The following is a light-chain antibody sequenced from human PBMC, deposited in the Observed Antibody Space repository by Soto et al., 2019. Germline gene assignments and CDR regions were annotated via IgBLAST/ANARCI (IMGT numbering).Light chain of an antibody. CDR3: SSYAGSYTLV. V-gene: IGLV2-11*01. CDR2: YVT. Sequence: QSALTKPRSVSGSPGQSVTISCTGTSSDVGGYNFVSWYQQHPGKAPKLIIYYVTQRPSGVPDRFSASKSGTTASLTISRLQAEDEADYYCSSYAGSYTLVFGGGTKLTVL. CDR1: SSDVGGYNF. J-gene: IGLJ2*01.